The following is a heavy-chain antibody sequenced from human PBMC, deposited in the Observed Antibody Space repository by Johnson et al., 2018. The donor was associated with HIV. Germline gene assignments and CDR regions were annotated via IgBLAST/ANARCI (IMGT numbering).Heavy chain of an antibody. D-gene: IGHD2-2*01. CDR2: INWNGGST. Sequence: VQLMESGGGSVQPGGSLRLSCAASGFTFSSYWMHWVRQAPGKGLEWVSGINWNGGSTGYADSVKGRFTISRDNAKNSLYLQMNSLRAGDTAVYYCARQVYCSSTSCSSAFDIWGQGTMVTVSS. J-gene: IGHJ3*02. CDR1: GFTFSSYW. CDR3: ARQVYCSSTSCSSAFDI. V-gene: IGHV3-74*01.